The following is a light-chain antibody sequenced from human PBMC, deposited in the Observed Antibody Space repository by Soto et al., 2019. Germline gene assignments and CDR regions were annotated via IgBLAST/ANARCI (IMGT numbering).Light chain of an antibody. Sequence: EIVLTQSPATLSLSPGEIATLSCIASQSAGTYLAWYQQKPGQAPRLLIYDASNRATGIPARFSGSGSGTEFTLTISSLQSEDSGIYYCLQDNDWPLSTFGQGTRLEI. CDR2: DAS. V-gene: IGKV3-11*01. CDR3: LQDNDWPLST. J-gene: IGKJ5*01. CDR1: QSAGTY.